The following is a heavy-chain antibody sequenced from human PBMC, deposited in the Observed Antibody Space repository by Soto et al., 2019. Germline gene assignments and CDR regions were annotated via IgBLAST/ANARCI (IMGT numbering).Heavy chain of an antibody. D-gene: IGHD1-1*01. CDR1: GFTFTSYT. CDR3: ARDSILLALDS. J-gene: IGHJ4*02. V-gene: IGHV3-23*01. Sequence: GGSLRLSCAASGFTFTSYTMSWVRQAPGKGLQWVSAISGSGGSTYYADSVKGRFTISRDNSVNTLYLQMNSLRAKDTAVYYCARDSILLALDSWGQGILVTVSS. CDR2: ISGSGGST.